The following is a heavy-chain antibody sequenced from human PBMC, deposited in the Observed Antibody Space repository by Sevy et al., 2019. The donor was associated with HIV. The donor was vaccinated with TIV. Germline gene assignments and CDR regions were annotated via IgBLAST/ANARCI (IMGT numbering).Heavy chain of an antibody. V-gene: IGHV3-30-3*01. D-gene: IGHD3-22*01. Sequence: GGSLRLSCAASGFTFSSYAMHWVRQAPGKGLEWVAVISYDGSNKYYADSVKGRFTISRDNSKNTLYLQMNSLRAEDTAVYYGAGVNSGTVVVISPQYYFDYWGQGTLVTVSS. CDR1: GFTFSSYA. CDR2: ISYDGSNK. J-gene: IGHJ4*02. CDR3: AGVNSGTVVVISPQYYFDY.